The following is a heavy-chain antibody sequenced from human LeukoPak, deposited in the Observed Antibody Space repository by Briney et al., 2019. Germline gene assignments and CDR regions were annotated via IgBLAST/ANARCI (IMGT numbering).Heavy chain of an antibody. CDR1: GFTFSDYW. CDR2: IKQDGSEK. CDR3: ARVRANWYEDY. Sequence: GRSLRLSCAASGFTFSDYWMTWVRQAPGKGLEWVANIKQDGSEKYSVDSVKGRFTISRDNAENALYLQMNSLRAEDTAVYYCARVRANWYEDYWGQGTLVTVSS. D-gene: IGHD6-13*01. J-gene: IGHJ4*02. V-gene: IGHV3-7*01.